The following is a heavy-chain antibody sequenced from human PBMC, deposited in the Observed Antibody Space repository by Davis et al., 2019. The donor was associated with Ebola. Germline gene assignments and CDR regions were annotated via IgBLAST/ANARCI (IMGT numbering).Heavy chain of an antibody. CDR1: GYTFTSYA. CDR3: ASNQYCTNGVCYTRAYGMDV. CDR2: INAGNGNT. V-gene: IGHV1-3*01. D-gene: IGHD2-8*01. J-gene: IGHJ6*04. Sequence: AASVKVSCKASGYTFTSYAMHWVRQAPGQRLEWMGWINAGNGNTKYLQKFQGRVTITRDTSASTAYMELSSLRSEDTAVYYCASNQYCTNGVCYTRAYGMDVWGKGTTVTVSS.